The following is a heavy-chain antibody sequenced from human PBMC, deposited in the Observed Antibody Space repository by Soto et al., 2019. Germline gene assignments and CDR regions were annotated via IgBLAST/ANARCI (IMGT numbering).Heavy chain of an antibody. Sequence: GGSLRLSCETSGFNFAAYSMNWVRQAPGRGLEWVASISTSNTYIHYADSVRGRFTISRDNGKDSLFLEMNSLRGEDTALYYCVKSSVFEEGDFWTVWGTFDSWGQGTLVTVSS. J-gene: IGHJ4*02. CDR2: ISTSNTYI. D-gene: IGHD3-3*01. V-gene: IGHV3-21*01. CDR3: VKSSVFEEGDFWTVWGTFDS. CDR1: GFNFAAYS.